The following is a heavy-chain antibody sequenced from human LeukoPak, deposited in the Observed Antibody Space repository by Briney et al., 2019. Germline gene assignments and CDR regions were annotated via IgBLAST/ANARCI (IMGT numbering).Heavy chain of an antibody. Sequence: GGSLRLSCAASGFIFDDYGMNWVRLAPGKGMNWVSGISWNSGSIGYADSVKGRFTISRDNAKNSLYLQMNSLRAEDTAVYYCAKYSGSSGVFDYWGQGTLVTVSS. V-gene: IGHV3-9*01. D-gene: IGHD3-22*01. J-gene: IGHJ4*02. CDR3: AKYSGSSGVFDY. CDR1: GFIFDDYG. CDR2: ISWNSGSI.